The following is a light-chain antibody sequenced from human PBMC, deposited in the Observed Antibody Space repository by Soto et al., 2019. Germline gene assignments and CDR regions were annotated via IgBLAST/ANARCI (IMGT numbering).Light chain of an antibody. CDR2: AAS. J-gene: IGKJ2*01. V-gene: IGKV1-39*01. CDR1: QSINSY. Sequence: DIQMTQSQSSLSASVGDRVTIACRASQSINSYLKWYQQKPGKAPKLLISAASTLQSGVPPRFSGSGSGTELTLPISSLQPEDGATYYCQQSHSVPYTFGQGTKLEIK. CDR3: QQSHSVPYT.